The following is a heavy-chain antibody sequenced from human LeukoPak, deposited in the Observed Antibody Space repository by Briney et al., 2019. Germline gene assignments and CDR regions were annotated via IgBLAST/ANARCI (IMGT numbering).Heavy chain of an antibody. CDR2: INHSGST. D-gene: IGHD1-14*01. V-gene: IGHV4-34*01. CDR3: ARQAQDGSDNYFDP. J-gene: IGHJ5*02. CDR1: GGSFSGYY. Sequence: SETLSLTCAVYGGSFSGYYWSWIRQPPGKGLEWIGEINHSGSTNYNPSLKSRVTISGDTSKNQFSLKVSSMTAADTAVYYCARQAQDGSDNYFDPWGQGTLVTVSS.